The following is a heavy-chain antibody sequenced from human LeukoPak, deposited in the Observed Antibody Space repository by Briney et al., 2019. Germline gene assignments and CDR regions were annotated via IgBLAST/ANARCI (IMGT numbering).Heavy chain of an antibody. D-gene: IGHD1-26*01. J-gene: IGHJ4*02. CDR2: MYTSGST. Sequence: PSETLSLTCTVSGGSISSYYWSWIRQPAGKGLEWIGRMYTSGSTDHNPSLKSRVTLSLDTSKNQFSLKLSSVTAADTAVYYCARGASGNYHYFDYWGQGTLVTVSS. CDR1: GGSISSYY. V-gene: IGHV4-4*07. CDR3: ARGASGNYHYFDY.